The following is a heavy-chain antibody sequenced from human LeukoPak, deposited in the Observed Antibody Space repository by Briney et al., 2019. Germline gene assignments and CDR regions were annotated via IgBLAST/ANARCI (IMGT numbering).Heavy chain of an antibody. D-gene: IGHD4-17*01. CDR2: VYHSGST. CDR3: ARAGDYGIPFDY. Sequence: SGTLSLTCAVSGGSISRGNWWSWVRQPPGKGLEWIGEVYHSGSTNYNPSLKSRITISVDTSKNQFSLNLSSVTAADTAIYYCARAGDYGIPFDYWSQGTLVTVSS. V-gene: IGHV4-4*02. CDR1: GGSISRGNW. J-gene: IGHJ4*02.